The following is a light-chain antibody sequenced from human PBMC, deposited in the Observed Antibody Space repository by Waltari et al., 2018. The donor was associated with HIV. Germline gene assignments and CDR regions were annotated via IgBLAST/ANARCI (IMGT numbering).Light chain of an antibody. J-gene: IGLJ3*02. CDR1: SSDVGAYNY. V-gene: IGLV2-11*01. CDR2: DVT. Sequence: QSALTQPRSVSGSPGQSVTISCTGTSSDVGAYNYVSWYQQHPGKAPKLILYDVTRRPAGLPERFSGSKSGNTASLTISGLQAEDEADYYCCSYAGNYTGVFGGGTKLTVL. CDR3: CSYAGNYTGV.